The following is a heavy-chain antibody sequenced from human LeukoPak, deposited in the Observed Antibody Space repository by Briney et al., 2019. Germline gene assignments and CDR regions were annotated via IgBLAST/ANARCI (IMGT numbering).Heavy chain of an antibody. D-gene: IGHD1-26*01. CDR2: ISAYNGNT. J-gene: IGHJ6*03. V-gene: IGHV1-18*01. Sequence: ASVNVSCKASGYSFTSYGISWVRQAPGQGLEWMGWISAYNGNTNYAQKLQGRVTMTTDTSTSTAYMELRSLRSDDPAVYYCARDAPYYADYMDVWGKGTPVTVSS. CDR1: GYSFTSYG. CDR3: ARDAPYYADYMDV.